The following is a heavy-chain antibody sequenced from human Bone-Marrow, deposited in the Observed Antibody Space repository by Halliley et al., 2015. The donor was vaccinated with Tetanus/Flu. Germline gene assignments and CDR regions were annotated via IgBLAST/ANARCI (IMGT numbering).Heavy chain of an antibody. CDR2: GGRGENR. J-gene: IGHJ5*02. Sequence: GGRGENRYFADPVTGRFSISRDNSKDMLYLQMNGRRADGTAVFYCAKFRGPYVESWWFDTWGQGTLVTVSS. CDR3: AKFRGPYVESWWFDT. D-gene: IGHD3-3*01. V-gene: IGHV3-23*01.